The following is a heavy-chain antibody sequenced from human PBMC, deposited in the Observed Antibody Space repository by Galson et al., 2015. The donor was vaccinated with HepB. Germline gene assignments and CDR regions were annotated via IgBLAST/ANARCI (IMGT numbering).Heavy chain of an antibody. CDR1: GFTFSTYA. Sequence: SLRLSCAASGFTFSTYAMHWVRQAPGKGLEWVAVISYDGSNEYYADSVKGRFTISRDNSRNTLYLQMNSLRAEDTAVYYCARDGPWDSSAYWRYYFDYWGQGTLVTVSS. CDR3: ARDGPWDSSAYWRYYFDY. J-gene: IGHJ4*02. V-gene: IGHV3-30-3*01. CDR2: ISYDGSNE. D-gene: IGHD3-22*01.